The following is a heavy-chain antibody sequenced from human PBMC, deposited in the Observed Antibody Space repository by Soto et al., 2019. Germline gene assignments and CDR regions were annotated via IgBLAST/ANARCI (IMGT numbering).Heavy chain of an antibody. CDR3: ASLTGLGKQWLKKNYFDY. Sequence: PSETLSLTCAVSGGSISSSNWWSWVRQPPGKGLEWIGEIYHSGSTNYNPSLKSRVTISVDKSKNQFSLKLSSVTAADTAVYYCASLTGLGKQWLKKNYFDYWGQGTLVTVSS. D-gene: IGHD6-19*01. J-gene: IGHJ4*02. V-gene: IGHV4-4*02. CDR1: GGSISSSNW. CDR2: IYHSGST.